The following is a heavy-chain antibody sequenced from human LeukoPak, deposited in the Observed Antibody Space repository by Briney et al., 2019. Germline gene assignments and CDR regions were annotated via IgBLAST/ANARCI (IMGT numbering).Heavy chain of an antibody. CDR3: AKDVYSSGTNWFDP. J-gene: IGHJ5*02. V-gene: IGHV3-21*04. CDR2: ISSSSSYI. CDR1: GFTFSSYS. Sequence: GGSLRLSCAASGFTFSSYSMNWVRQAPGKGLEWVSSISSSSSYIYYADSVKGRFTISRDNAKNSLYLQMNSLRADDTAVYYCAKDVYSSGTNWFDPWGQGTLVTVSS. D-gene: IGHD6-19*01.